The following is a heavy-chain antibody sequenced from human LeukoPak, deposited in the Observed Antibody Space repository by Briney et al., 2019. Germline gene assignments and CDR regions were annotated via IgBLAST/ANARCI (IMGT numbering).Heavy chain of an antibody. J-gene: IGHJ4*02. V-gene: IGHV3-23*01. CDR1: GFSFSSYA. CDR3: AKDQYDSSGYHY. D-gene: IGHD3-22*01. CDR2: ISHSAYTT. Sequence: GGSLRLSCAASGFSFSSYAMSWVRQAPGKGLEWVSTISHSAYTTYYVDSVKGRFTFSRDNSNNTLYLQMNSLRAEDTAVYYCAKDQYDSSGYHYWGQGTLVTVSS.